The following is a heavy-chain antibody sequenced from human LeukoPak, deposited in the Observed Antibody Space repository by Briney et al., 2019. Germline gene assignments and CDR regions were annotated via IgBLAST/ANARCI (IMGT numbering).Heavy chain of an antibody. D-gene: IGHD2-2*01. CDR3: AKGGYCSSTSCYGRNDY. CDR1: GFTFSSYA. Sequence: GGSLRLSCAASGFTFSSYAMSWVRQAPGKGLEWVSAISGSGGSTYYADSVKGRFTISRDYSKNTLYLQMNSLRAEDTAVYYCAKGGYCSSTSCYGRNDYWGQGTLVTVSS. CDR2: ISGSGGST. J-gene: IGHJ4*02. V-gene: IGHV3-23*01.